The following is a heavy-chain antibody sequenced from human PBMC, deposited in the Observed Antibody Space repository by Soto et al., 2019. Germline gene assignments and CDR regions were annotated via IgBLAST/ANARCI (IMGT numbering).Heavy chain of an antibody. J-gene: IGHJ6*02. CDR1: GYTFTSYA. V-gene: IGHV1-3*01. Sequence: ASVKVSCKASGYTFTSYAMHWVRQAPGQRLEWMGWINAGNDNTKYSQKFQGRVTITRDTSASTAYMELSSLRSEDTAVYYCASENYHYDILTGYYPLTGMDVWGQGTTVTVSS. CDR3: ASENYHYDILTGYYPLTGMDV. CDR2: INAGNDNT. D-gene: IGHD3-9*01.